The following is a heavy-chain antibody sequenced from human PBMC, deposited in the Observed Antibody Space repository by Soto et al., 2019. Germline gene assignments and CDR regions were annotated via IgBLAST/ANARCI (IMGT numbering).Heavy chain of an antibody. J-gene: IGHJ1*01. V-gene: IGHV4-34*01. CDR3: ARSSYDFWSGYYTIFQH. D-gene: IGHD3-3*01. CDR2: INHSGST. CDR1: GGSFSGYY. Sequence: QVQLQQWGAGLLKPSETLSLTCAVYGGSFSGYYWSWIRQPPGKGLEWIGEINHSGSTNYNPSLKSRVTISVDTSKNQFSLKLSSVTAEDTAVYYCARSSYDFWSGYYTIFQHWGQGTLVTVSS.